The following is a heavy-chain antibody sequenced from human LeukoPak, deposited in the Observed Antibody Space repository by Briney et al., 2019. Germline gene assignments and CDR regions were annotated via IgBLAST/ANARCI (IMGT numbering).Heavy chain of an antibody. Sequence: SETLSLTCTVSAGSISSGSYYWSWIRQPAGKGLEWIGRVYTSGTTNYNPSLKSRVTISLDTSKNQFSLKLSSVTAADTAVYYCTRVSVHGYSDYWGQGTLVTVSS. CDR2: VYTSGTT. CDR1: AGSISSGSYY. D-gene: IGHD4-17*01. V-gene: IGHV4-61*02. CDR3: TRVSVHGYSDY. J-gene: IGHJ4*02.